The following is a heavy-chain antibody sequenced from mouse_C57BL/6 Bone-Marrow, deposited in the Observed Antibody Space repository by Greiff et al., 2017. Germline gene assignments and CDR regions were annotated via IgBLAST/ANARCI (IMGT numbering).Heavy chain of an antibody. J-gene: IGHJ4*01. Sequence: QVQLQQSGAELARPGASVKLSCKASGYTFTSYGISWVKQRPGQGLEWIGEIYPRSGNTYYNEKFKGKATLTADKSSSTAYMELRSLTSEDSAVYFCARELYYAIDYWGQGTSVTVSS. CDR1: GYTFTSYG. CDR3: ARELYYAIDY. V-gene: IGHV1-81*01. CDR2: IYPRSGNT.